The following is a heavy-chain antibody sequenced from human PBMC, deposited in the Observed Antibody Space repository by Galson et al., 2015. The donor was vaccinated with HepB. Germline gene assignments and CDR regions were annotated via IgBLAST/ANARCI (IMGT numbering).Heavy chain of an antibody. Sequence: QSGAEVKKPGESLKISCKGSGYSFTSYWIGWVRQMPGKGLEWMGIIYPGDSDTRYSPSFQGQVTISADKSISTAYLQWSSLKASDTATCYCARHRFYDSGGDWTGDFQHWGQGTLVTVSS. D-gene: IGHD3-22*01. V-gene: IGHV5-51*01. CDR2: IYPGDSDT. J-gene: IGHJ1*01. CDR1: GYSFTSYW. CDR3: ARHRFYDSGGDWTGDFQH.